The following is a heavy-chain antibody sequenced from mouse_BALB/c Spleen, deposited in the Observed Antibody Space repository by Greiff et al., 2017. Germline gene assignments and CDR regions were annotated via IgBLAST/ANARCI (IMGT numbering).Heavy chain of an antibody. CDR1: GFTFSDYY. J-gene: IGHJ3*01. Sequence: EVKVVESGGGLVKPGGSLKLSCAASGFTFSDYYMYWVRQTPEKRLEWVATISDGGSYTYYPDSVKGRFTISRDNAKNNLYLQMSSLKSEDTAMYYCARELYDYDRGFAYWGQGTLVTVSA. CDR2: ISDGGSYT. V-gene: IGHV5-4*02. D-gene: IGHD2-4*01. CDR3: ARELYDYDRGFAY.